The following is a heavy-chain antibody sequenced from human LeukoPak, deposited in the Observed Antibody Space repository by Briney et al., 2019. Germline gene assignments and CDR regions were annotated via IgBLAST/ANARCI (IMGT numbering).Heavy chain of an antibody. V-gene: IGHV4-31*03. CDR1: GGSISSGGYY. D-gene: IGHD4-17*01. CDR3: ARIHGDYLFFDY. J-gene: IGHJ4*02. CDR2: IYYSGST. Sequence: SETLSLTCTVSGGSISSGGYYWSWIRQHPGKGLEWIGYIYYSGSTYYNPSLKSRVTISVDTSKNQFSLKLSSVTAADTAVYYCARIHGDYLFFDYWGQGTLVTVSS.